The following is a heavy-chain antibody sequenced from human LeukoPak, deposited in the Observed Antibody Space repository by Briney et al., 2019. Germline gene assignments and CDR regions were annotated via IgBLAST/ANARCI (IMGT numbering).Heavy chain of an antibody. CDR1: GFTFSSYW. CDR2: INSDGSST. J-gene: IGHJ6*02. V-gene: IGHV3-74*01. CDR3: ARVPPDYYYYYGMDV. Sequence: PGGSLRLSCAASGFTFSSYWTHWVRQAPGKGLVWVSRINSDGSSTSYADSVKGRFTISRDNAKNTLYRQMNSLRAEDTAVYYCARVPPDYYYYYGMDVWGQGTTVTVSS.